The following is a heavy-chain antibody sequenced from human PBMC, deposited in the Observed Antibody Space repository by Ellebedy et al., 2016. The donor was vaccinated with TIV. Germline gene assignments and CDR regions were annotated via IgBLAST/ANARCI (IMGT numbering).Heavy chain of an antibody. CDR3: TREVSSETTFAKGWFDS. V-gene: IGHV3-74*01. D-gene: IGHD3-3*01. CDR1: GFTFSHYW. J-gene: IGHJ5*01. Sequence: GESLKISCAASGFTFSHYWMHWVRQAPGKGLVLVSRVTADGTGTTYADSVKGRFTIARDNTNNMVYLEMNSLRAEDTAVYYCTREVSSETTFAKGWFDSWGQGALVTVSS. CDR2: VTADGTGT.